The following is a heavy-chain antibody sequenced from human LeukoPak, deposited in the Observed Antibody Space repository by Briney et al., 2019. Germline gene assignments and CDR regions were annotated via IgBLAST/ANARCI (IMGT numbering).Heavy chain of an antibody. CDR1: GGSISSGGYY. J-gene: IGHJ4*02. CDR3: ARSLGGTDFDH. CDR2: IYYTGSA. D-gene: IGHD3-16*01. V-gene: IGHV4-31*03. Sequence: SETLSLTCTVSGGSISSGGYYWSWIRQHPGRGLEWIGYIYYTGSAYYNPPLKSRLTISLDTSKNQFSLNLSSVTAADTAVYYCARSLGGTDFDHWGQGTLVTVSS.